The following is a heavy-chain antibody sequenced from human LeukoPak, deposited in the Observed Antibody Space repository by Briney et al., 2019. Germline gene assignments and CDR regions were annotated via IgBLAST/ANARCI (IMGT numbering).Heavy chain of an antibody. Sequence: SETLSLTCAVYGGSFSGYYWSWIRQPPGKGLEWIGEINHSGSTNYNPSLKSRVTISVDTSKNQFSLKLSSVTAADTAVYYCARSHSLLWFGESPYNWFDPWGQGTLVTVSS. CDR1: GGSFSGYY. CDR3: ARSHSLLWFGESPYNWFDP. CDR2: INHSGST. J-gene: IGHJ5*02. V-gene: IGHV4-34*01. D-gene: IGHD3-10*01.